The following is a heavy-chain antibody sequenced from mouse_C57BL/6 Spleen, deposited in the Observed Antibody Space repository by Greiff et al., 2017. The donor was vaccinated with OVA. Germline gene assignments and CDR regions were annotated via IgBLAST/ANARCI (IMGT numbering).Heavy chain of an antibody. CDR1: GYSITSGYY. CDR2: ISYDGSN. CDR3: ARVRDYDGYFDV. J-gene: IGHJ1*03. D-gene: IGHD2-4*01. Sequence: EVQRVESGPGLVKPSQSLSLTCSVTGYSITSGYYWNWIRQFPGNKLEWMGYISYDGSNNYNPSLKNRISITRDTSKNQFFLKLNSVTTEDTATYYCARVRDYDGYFDVWGTGTTVTVSS. V-gene: IGHV3-6*01.